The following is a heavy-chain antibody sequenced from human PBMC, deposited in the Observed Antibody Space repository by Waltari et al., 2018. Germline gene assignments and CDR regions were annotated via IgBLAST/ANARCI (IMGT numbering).Heavy chain of an antibody. Sequence: QVQLVQSGAEVKKPGASVKVSCKASGYTFTSYYMHWVRQAPGQGLEWMGIINPSGGSTSYAQKFQGRVTMTRDTSTSTVYMELSSLRSEDTAVYYCARDSSSYYYYYYMDVWGKGTTVTVSS. J-gene: IGHJ6*03. D-gene: IGHD6-6*01. CDR1: GYTFTSYY. CDR2: INPSGGST. CDR3: ARDSSSYYYYYYMDV. V-gene: IGHV1-46*01.